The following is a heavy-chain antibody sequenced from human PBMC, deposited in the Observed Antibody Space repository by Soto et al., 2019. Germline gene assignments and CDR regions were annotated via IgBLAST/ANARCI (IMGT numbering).Heavy chain of an antibody. Sequence: GGSLRLSCAASGFTFSSYGMHWVRQAPGKGLEWVAVISYDGSNKYYADSVKGRFTISRDNSKNTLYLQMNSLRAEDTAVYYCAKNPLHVDFWSGYSNYFDYWGQGTLVTVSS. CDR3: AKNPLHVDFWSGYSNYFDY. V-gene: IGHV3-30*18. D-gene: IGHD3-3*01. CDR1: GFTFSSYG. J-gene: IGHJ4*02. CDR2: ISYDGSNK.